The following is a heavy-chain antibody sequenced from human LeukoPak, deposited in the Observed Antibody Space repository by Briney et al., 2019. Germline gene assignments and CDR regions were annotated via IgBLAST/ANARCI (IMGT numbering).Heavy chain of an antibody. V-gene: IGHV4-59*08. CDR2: IYYSGST. D-gene: IGHD3-10*01. CDR1: GGSISSYY. CDR3: ARTPLRGATFFTSYPNWFDT. Sequence: PSETLSLTCTVSGGSISSYYWSWIRQPPGKGLEWIGYIYYSGSTNYNPSLKSRVTISVDTSKNQFSLRLSSVTVADTAVYYCARTPLRGATFFTSYPNWFDTWGQGTLVTVSS. J-gene: IGHJ5*02.